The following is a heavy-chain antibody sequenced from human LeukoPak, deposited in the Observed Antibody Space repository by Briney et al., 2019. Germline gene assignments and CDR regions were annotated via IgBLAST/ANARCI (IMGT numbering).Heavy chain of an antibody. CDR3: AREEDYYGSGSPLDY. V-gene: IGHV4-4*07. CDR1: GGSISSYY. Sequence: RPSETLSLTCTVSGGSISSYYWSWIRQPAGKGLEWIGRIYTSGSTNYNPSLKRRVTMSVDTSKNQFSLKLSSVTAADTAVYYCAREEDYYGSGSPLDYWGQGTLVTVSS. D-gene: IGHD3-10*01. CDR2: IYTSGST. J-gene: IGHJ4*02.